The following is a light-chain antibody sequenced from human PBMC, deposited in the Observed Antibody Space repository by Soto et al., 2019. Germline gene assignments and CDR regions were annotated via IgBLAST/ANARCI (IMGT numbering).Light chain of an antibody. CDR1: SGSVSATYY. Sequence: QTVVTQEPSFSVSPGGTVTLTCGLNSGSVSATYYPSWYQQTPGPAPRTLIYNTNTRSSGVPDRFSGSILGNKAALTITGAQADDESDYYCVLYMGSGVSVFGGGTKVTVL. V-gene: IGLV8-61*01. CDR3: VLYMGSGVSV. J-gene: IGLJ2*01. CDR2: NTN.